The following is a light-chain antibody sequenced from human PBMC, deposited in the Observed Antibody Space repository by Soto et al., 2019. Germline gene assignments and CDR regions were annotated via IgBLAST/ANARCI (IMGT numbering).Light chain of an antibody. J-gene: IGKJ1*01. CDR2: DAA. CDR3: QQDNRYS. CDR1: QNIRNW. V-gene: IGKV1-5*01. Sequence: IHMTQSPSPLSASVGARVSITCRASQNIRNWLAWYQQKPGKAPNPLIYDAASLESWVPSRFSGSGSGTEFTLTTTSLLPDDFATYYCQQDNRYSFCQGTEV.